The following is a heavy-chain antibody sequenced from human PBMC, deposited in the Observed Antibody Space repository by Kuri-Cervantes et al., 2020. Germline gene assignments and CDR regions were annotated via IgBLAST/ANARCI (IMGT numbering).Heavy chain of an antibody. CDR2: INPNSGGT. CDR1: GYTFTSYC. D-gene: IGHD2-8*01. V-gene: IGHV1-2*02. CDR3: ARGLHRILYYAVGGDWFDP. J-gene: IGHJ5*02. Sequence: ASVKVSCKASGYTFTSYCMHWVRQAPGQGLEWMGWINPNSGGTNYAQKFQGRVTMTRDTSISTAYMELSRLRSDDTAVYYCARGLHRILYYAVGGDWFDPWGQGTLVTVSS.